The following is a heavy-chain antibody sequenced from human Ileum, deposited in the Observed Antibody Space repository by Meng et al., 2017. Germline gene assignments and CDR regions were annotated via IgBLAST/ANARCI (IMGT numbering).Heavy chain of an antibody. J-gene: IGHJ2*01. CDR3: TRAYYEQNGRDWHFDL. Sequence: GESLKISCAASGFTFSGSAMHWVRQASGKGLEWVGRIRSKTYSYATSYAASVKGRFSISRDDSANTAQLQMDSLQTEDSAVYYCTRAYYEQNGRDWHFDLWGRGTLVTVSS. CDR2: IRSKTYSYAT. CDR1: GFTFSGSA. D-gene: IGHD3-22*01. V-gene: IGHV3-73*01.